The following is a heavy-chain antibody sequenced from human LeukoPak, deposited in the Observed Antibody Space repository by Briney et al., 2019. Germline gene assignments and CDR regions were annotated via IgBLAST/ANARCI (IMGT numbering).Heavy chain of an antibody. Sequence: GGSLRLSCVASGFTFSSYGMQWVRQAPGKGLEWVGFIYYDGSNKVYADSVKGRFTFSRDNSRNTVYLQMNRLRVEDTAVYYCAKDRSLDYWGQGTLVTVSS. J-gene: IGHJ4*02. CDR2: IYYDGSNK. CDR1: GFTFSSYG. V-gene: IGHV3-30*02. CDR3: AKDRSLDY.